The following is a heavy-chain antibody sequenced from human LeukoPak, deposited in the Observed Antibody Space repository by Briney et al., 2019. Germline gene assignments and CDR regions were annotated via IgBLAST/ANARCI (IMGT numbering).Heavy chain of an antibody. V-gene: IGHV3-48*01. CDR1: GFTFSSFS. J-gene: IGHJ3*02. CDR3: ASGTLWGAFDI. D-gene: IGHD1-1*01. Sequence: ASVKVSCKASGFTFSSFSMNWVRQAPGRGLEWVSYISSSSSTIYYADSVKGRFTISRDNAKNSLYLQMNSLRAEDTAVYYCASGTLWGAFDIWGQGTMVTVSS. CDR2: ISSSSSTI.